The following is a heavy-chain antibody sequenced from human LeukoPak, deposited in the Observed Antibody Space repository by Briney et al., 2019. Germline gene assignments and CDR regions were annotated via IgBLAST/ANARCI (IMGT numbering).Heavy chain of an antibody. Sequence: SETLSLTCAVYGGSFSGYYWSWIRQPPGKGLEWIGEINHSGSTNYNPSLKSRVTISVDTCKSQLSLKLPSVTAGDPAVYYCASQLRTVRGSNYWGQGTTVTVCS. CDR1: GGSFSGYY. CDR3: ASQLRTVRGSNY. D-gene: IGHD3-10*01. CDR2: INHSGST. V-gene: IGHV4-34*01. J-gene: IGHJ6*02.